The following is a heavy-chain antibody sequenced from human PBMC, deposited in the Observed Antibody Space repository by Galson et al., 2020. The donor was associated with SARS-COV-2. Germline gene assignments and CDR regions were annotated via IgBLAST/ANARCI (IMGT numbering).Heavy chain of an antibody. CDR2: ISGSGSTM. D-gene: IGHD6-13*01. Sequence: GGSLRLSCTGSEFTFSTYEMNWVRQAPGKGLEWLSYISGSGSTMYYADSVKGRFTMSRDNTKNSLYLQMNTLGAEDTAVYYCAREYSSGWYRYAFDMWGQGTMVTVSS. V-gene: IGHV3-48*03. CDR3: AREYSSGWYRYAFDM. J-gene: IGHJ3*02. CDR1: EFTFSTYE.